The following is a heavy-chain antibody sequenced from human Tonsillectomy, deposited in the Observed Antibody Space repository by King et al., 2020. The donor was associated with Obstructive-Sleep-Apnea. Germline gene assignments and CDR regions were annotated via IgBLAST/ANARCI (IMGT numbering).Heavy chain of an antibody. V-gene: IGHV4-38-2*02. Sequence: LQLQESGPGLVKPSETLSLTCTVSGYSISSGYYWGWIRQPPGKVLEWIGRIYHSVSTYYNPSLKSRVTISVDTSKNQFSLKLSSVTAADTAVYYCARVGATTRIRFDPWGQGTLVTVSS. CDR1: GYSISSGYY. J-gene: IGHJ5*02. CDR2: IYHSVST. CDR3: ARVGATTRIRFDP. D-gene: IGHD1-26*01.